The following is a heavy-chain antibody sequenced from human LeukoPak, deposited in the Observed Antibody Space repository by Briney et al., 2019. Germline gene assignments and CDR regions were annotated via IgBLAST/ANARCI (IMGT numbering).Heavy chain of an antibody. V-gene: IGHV4-59*08. CDR2: MYYSGRT. Sequence: SETLSLTCTVSGGSISNFYWNWIRQPPGKGLEWIGYMYYSGRTSYNPTLKSRVTLSVDTSKNQFSLNLSSVTAADTAVYYCARRSFTYYGLDVWGRGTTVTVSS. CDR1: GGSISNFY. CDR3: ARRSFTYYGLDV. J-gene: IGHJ6*02.